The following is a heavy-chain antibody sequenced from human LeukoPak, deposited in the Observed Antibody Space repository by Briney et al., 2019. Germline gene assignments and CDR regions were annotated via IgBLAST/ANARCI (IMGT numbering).Heavy chain of an antibody. CDR2: IRYDGSNK. Sequence: GGSLRLSCAASGFTFSSYGVHGVRQAPGKGLEWVAFIRYDGSNKYYADSVKGRFTISRDNSKNTLYLQMNSLRAEDTAVYYCAKEGGYSYGYGTAHHLDYWGQGTLVTVSS. D-gene: IGHD5-18*01. CDR3: AKEGGYSYGYGTAHHLDY. CDR1: GFTFSSYG. V-gene: IGHV3-30*02. J-gene: IGHJ4*02.